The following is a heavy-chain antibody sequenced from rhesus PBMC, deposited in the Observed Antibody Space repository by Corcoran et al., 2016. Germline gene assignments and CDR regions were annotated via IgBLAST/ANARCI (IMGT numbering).Heavy chain of an antibody. CDR1: GGSIRSGYD. J-gene: IGHJ4*01. CDR3: ARADWVIIMTP. Sequence: QVQLQESGPGVVKPSETLSLTCAVSGGSIRSGYDWRWIRNPPGKGLEWIGYIYGNSGSTNYNPTLKNRVSISKDASKNQFSLKLSSVTAAYTAVYYCARADWVIIMTPWGQGVLVTVSS. V-gene: IGHV4-76*01. CDR2: IYGNSGST. D-gene: IGHD3-34*01.